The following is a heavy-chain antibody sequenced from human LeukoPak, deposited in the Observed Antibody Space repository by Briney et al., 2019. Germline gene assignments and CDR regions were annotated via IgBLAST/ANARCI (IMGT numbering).Heavy chain of an antibody. Sequence: GGSLRLSCAASGFTFSSFWMHWVRQAPGKGLVWVSYVNSDGGSTNYADSVKGRFTISRDNAKNTLYLQMNSLRVEDTAVYYCARYRSYLMDVWGQGTTVTVSS. J-gene: IGHJ6*02. CDR2: VNSDGGST. CDR1: GFTFSSFW. V-gene: IGHV3-74*01. D-gene: IGHD3-16*02. CDR3: ARYRSYLMDV.